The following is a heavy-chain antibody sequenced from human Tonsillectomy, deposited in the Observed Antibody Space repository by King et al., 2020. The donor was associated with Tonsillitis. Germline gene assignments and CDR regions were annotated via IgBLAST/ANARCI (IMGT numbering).Heavy chain of an antibody. CDR1: GYSFTSYW. V-gene: IGHV5-51*01. CDR3: ARGEVGYYYDSSGEYYFDY. J-gene: IGHJ4*02. Sequence: DVQLVESGAEVKKPGESLKISCKGSGYSFTSYWIGWVRQMPGKGLEWMGIIYPSDSDTRYSPSFQGQVTISADKSISTAYLQWSSLKASDTAMYYCARGEVGYYYDSSGEYYFDYWGQGTLVTVSS. D-gene: IGHD3-22*01. CDR2: IYPSDSDT.